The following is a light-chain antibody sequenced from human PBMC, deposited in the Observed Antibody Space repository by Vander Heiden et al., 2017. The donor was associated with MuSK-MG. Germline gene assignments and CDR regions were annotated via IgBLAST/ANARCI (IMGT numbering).Light chain of an antibody. J-gene: IGKJ4*01. Sequence: DIQMTQSSSSLSASLVDIVTITCRASQSISSYLNWYQQKPGKAPKLLIYAASSLQSGVPSRFSGSGSGTDFTLTISSLQPEDFATYFCQQCYSTPLTFGAGTKVEIK. CDR1: QSISSY. CDR2: AAS. CDR3: QQCYSTPLT. V-gene: IGKV1-39*01.